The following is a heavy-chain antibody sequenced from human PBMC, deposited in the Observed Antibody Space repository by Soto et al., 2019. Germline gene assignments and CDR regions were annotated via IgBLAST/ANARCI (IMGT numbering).Heavy chain of an antibody. J-gene: IGHJ4*02. CDR1: GGSISTYY. CDR3: ARRGNWGSDEFDY. D-gene: IGHD7-27*01. Sequence: QVQLQESGPGLVKPSETLSLTCTVSGGSISTYYWSWIRQPPGKGLEWIGYIYYSGSTNYNPSLKRRVTISVDTSKNQFSLKLRSVTATDTAVYYCARRGNWGSDEFDYWGQGTLVTVSS. V-gene: IGHV4-59*08. CDR2: IYYSGST.